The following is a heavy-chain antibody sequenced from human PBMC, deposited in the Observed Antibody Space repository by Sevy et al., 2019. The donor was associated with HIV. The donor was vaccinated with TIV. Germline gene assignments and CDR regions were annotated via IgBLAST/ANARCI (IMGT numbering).Heavy chain of an antibody. Sequence: GGSLRLSCAASEFTFSSYWMSWVRQAPGKGLEWVANIKQDGSEKYYVDSVKGRFTISRDNAKNSLYLQMNSLRAEDTAVYYCARDMSAVAGINWFDPWGQGTLVTVSS. CDR1: EFTFSSYW. J-gene: IGHJ5*02. CDR3: ARDMSAVAGINWFDP. V-gene: IGHV3-7*01. D-gene: IGHD6-19*01. CDR2: IKQDGSEK.